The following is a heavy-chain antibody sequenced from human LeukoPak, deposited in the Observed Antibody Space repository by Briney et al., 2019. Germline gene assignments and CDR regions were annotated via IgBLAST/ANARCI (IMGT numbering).Heavy chain of an antibody. CDR2: INSDGSST. Sequence: GGSLRLSCAASGSTFSSYWMHWVRQAPGKGLVWVSRINSDGSSTSYADSVKGRFTISRDNAKNTLYLQLNSRRAEDTAVYYCARDGEGVLFDYWGQGTLVTVSS. D-gene: IGHD2-21*01. V-gene: IGHV3-74*01. CDR3: ARDGEGVLFDY. CDR1: GSTFSSYW. J-gene: IGHJ4*02.